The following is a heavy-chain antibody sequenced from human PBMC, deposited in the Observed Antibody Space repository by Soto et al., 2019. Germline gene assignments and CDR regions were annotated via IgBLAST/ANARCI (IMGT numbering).Heavy chain of an antibody. V-gene: IGHV3-23*01. CDR2: VTATGLST. D-gene: IGHD6-19*01. Sequence: GGSLRLSCAASGFTFSSYAMNWVRQAPGKGLEWVSSVTATGLSTYYADSVKGRFTISRDNSKDTLYLQMNSLRAEDTAAYYCAKGRSAWYMDDWGQGTLVTVSS. CDR1: GFTFSSYA. CDR3: AKGRSAWYMDD. J-gene: IGHJ4*02.